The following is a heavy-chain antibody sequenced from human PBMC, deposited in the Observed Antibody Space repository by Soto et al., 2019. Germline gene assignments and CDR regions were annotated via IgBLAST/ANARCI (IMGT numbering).Heavy chain of an antibody. J-gene: IGHJ4*02. Sequence: QVQLQEPGPGLVKPSGTLSLTCAVSGDSISSTNWWSWVRQPPGKGLEWIGEIYHSGSTNYNPSLKSRVIISVDKSKNQFSLKLNSVTAADTAVYYCARVKTGSAVTPTYFDYWGQGTLVTVSS. V-gene: IGHV4-4*02. CDR1: GDSISSTNW. CDR3: ARVKTGSAVTPTYFDY. CDR2: IYHSGST. D-gene: IGHD3-10*01.